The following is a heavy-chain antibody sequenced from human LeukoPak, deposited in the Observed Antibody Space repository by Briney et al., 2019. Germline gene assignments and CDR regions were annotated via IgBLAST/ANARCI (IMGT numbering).Heavy chain of an antibody. Sequence: ASVKVSCTASGGTFSSYAISWVRQAPGQGLEWMGWISAYNGNTNYAQKLQGRVTMTTDTSTSTAYMELRSLRSDDTAVYYCARDRGGYYDSSGYYEGYWGQGTLVTVSS. CDR3: ARDRGGYYDSSGYYEGY. J-gene: IGHJ4*02. CDR2: ISAYNGNT. V-gene: IGHV1-18*01. D-gene: IGHD3-22*01. CDR1: GGTFSSYA.